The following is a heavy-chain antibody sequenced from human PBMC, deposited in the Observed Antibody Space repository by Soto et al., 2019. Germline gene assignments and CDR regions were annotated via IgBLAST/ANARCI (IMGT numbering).Heavy chain of an antibody. J-gene: IGHJ4*02. V-gene: IGHV3-53*04. Sequence: GGSLRLSCATSGFTVRSNYMSWVLQAPGQGLEWVSVIYSGGSTYYADSVKGRFTISRHNSKNTLYLQMNSLRAEDTAVYYCARGYYDSSGYYPWYFDYWGQGTLVTVSS. CDR3: ARGYYDSSGYYPWYFDY. CDR2: IYSGGST. CDR1: GFTVRSNY. D-gene: IGHD3-22*01.